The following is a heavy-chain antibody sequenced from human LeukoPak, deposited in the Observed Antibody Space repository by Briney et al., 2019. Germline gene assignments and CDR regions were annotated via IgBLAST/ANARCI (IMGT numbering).Heavy chain of an antibody. D-gene: IGHD5-18*01. Sequence: LGKTYYRSKWYNDYAVSVKSRITINPDTSKNQFSLQLNSVTPEDTAVYYCVRGTALAGFDPWGQGTLVTVSS. V-gene: IGHV6-1*01. CDR3: VRGTALAGFDP. CDR2: TYYRSKWYN. J-gene: IGHJ5*02.